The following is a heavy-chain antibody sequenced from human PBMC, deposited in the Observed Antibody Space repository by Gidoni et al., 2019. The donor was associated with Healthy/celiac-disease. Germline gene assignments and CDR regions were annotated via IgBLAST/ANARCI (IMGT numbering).Heavy chain of an antibody. CDR3: AKDSRSYYDFWSGYSTYYFDY. CDR1: GFTFSSYG. CDR2: ISYDGSNK. J-gene: IGHJ4*02. Sequence: QVQLVESGGGVVQPGRSLRLSCAASGFTFSSYGMPWVRQAPGQGLEWVAVISYDGSNKYYADSVKGLFTISRDNSKNTLYLQMNSLRAEDTAVYYCAKDSRSYYDFWSGYSTYYFDYWGQGTLVTVSS. D-gene: IGHD3-3*01. V-gene: IGHV3-30*18.